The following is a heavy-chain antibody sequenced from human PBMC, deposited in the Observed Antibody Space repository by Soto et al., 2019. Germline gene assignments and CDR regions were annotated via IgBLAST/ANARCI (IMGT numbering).Heavy chain of an antibody. CDR2: INPGDSET. D-gene: IGHD3-9*01. V-gene: IGHV5-51*01. CDR3: ARHATYYDILIGYYFDY. J-gene: IGHJ4*02. Sequence: EVQLVPSGAEVKKPGESLKISCKGSVYSFTSYWIAWVRQMPGKGLEWMAIINPGDSETKYSPSFQGQVTISAVMSINPAYLQWCSLKALATAMYYCARHATYYDILIGYYFDYWGQGTQVSAAS. CDR1: VYSFTSYW.